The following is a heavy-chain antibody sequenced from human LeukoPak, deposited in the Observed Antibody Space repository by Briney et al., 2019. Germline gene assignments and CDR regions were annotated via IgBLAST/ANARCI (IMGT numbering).Heavy chain of an antibody. V-gene: IGHV4-59*01. D-gene: IGHD3-10*01. J-gene: IGHJ3*02. CDR3: ARGHLSVFLAFDI. Sequence: SETLSLTCTVSGGSISSYYWSWIRQSPGKGLEWIGYIYYSGSTNYNPSLKSRVTISVDTSKNQFSLKLSSVTAADTAVYYCARGHLSVFLAFDIWGQGTMVTVSS. CDR2: IYYSGST. CDR1: GGSISSYY.